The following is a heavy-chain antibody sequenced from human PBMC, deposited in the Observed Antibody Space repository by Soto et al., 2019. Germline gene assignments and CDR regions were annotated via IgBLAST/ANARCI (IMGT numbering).Heavy chain of an antibody. CDR3: AKDRIAASDYFGMDV. CDR2: VSYDGSNK. J-gene: IGHJ6*02. Sequence: PGGSLRLSCAASGFTFSSYGMHWVRQAPGKGLEWVAVVSYDGSNKYYADSVKGRFTISRDNSKNTLYLQMNSLTAEDTAVYYCAKDRIAASDYFGMDVWGQGTTVTVSS. CDR1: GFTFSSYG. V-gene: IGHV3-30*18. D-gene: IGHD6-25*01.